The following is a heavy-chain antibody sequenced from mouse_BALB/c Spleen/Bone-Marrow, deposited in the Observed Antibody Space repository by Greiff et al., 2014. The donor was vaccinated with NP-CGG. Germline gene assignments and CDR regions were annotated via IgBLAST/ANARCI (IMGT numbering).Heavy chain of an antibody. J-gene: IGHJ4*01. CDR2: IYPGTGSS. V-gene: IGHV1S132*01. CDR1: GYIFTSYW. CDR3: ARTSNPSMDY. Sequence: VNLVESGAELVRPGASVKLSCKTSGYIFTSYWIHWVQQRSGRGLEWIARIYPGTGSSYYNEKFKGKATLTADKSSSTAYMQLNSLKSEDSAVYFCARTSNPSMDYWGQGASVTVSS. D-gene: IGHD2-5*01.